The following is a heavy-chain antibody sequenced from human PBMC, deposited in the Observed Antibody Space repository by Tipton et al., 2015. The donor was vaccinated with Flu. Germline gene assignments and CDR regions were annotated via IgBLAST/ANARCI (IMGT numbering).Heavy chain of an antibody. V-gene: IGHV4-34*08. Sequence: GLVKPSETLSLTCAVYGGTFSGYYWTWIRQPPGKRLEWIGTVSRTGSTIYNPSLKSRVTISIDTSKNQFSLNMRSVTVADMAVYYCARRDYSNYVSDPKSWFDPWGQGTLVAVSS. D-gene: IGHD4-11*01. CDR1: GGTFSGYY. CDR3: ARRDYSNYVSDPKSWFDP. CDR2: VSRTGST. J-gene: IGHJ5*02.